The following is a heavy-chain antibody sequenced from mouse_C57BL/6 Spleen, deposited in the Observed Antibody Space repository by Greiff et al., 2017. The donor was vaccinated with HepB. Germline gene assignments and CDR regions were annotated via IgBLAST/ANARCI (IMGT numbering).Heavy chain of an antibody. J-gene: IGHJ2*01. Sequence: VQLKESGPELVKPGASVKISCKASGYAFSSSWMNWVKQRPGKGLEWIGRIYPGDGDTNYNGKFKGKATLTADKSSSTAYMQLSSLTSEDSAVYFCAREAPGFDYWGQGTTLTVSS. CDR3: AREAPGFDY. CDR2: IYPGDGDT. D-gene: IGHD3-2*02. CDR1: GYAFSSSW. V-gene: IGHV1-82*01.